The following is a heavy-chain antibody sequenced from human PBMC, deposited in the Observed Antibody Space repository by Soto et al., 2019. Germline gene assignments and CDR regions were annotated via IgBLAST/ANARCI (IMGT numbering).Heavy chain of an antibody. J-gene: IGHJ6*02. CDR1: GYTFTSYG. CDR2: ISAYNGNT. D-gene: IGHD5-18*01. Sequence: ASVKVSCKASGYTFTSYGISWVRQAPGQGLEWMGWISAYNGNTNYAQKLQGRVTMTTDTATSTVYMELRSLRSDDTAVYYCARDRVKRGYSYGVYYYYYYGMDVWGQGTTVTVSS. V-gene: IGHV1-18*01. CDR3: ARDRVKRGYSYGVYYYYYYGMDV.